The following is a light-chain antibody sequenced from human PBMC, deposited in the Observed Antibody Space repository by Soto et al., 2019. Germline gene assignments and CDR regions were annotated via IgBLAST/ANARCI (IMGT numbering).Light chain of an antibody. Sequence: DIQMTQSPSSLSASVGDRVTITCRASQTISSYLNWFQQKPGEAPNLLIYAASSLHSGVPSRFSGSGSGTDFTLTISSLQPEDFATYYCQQSYSTPYTFGQGTRLEIK. J-gene: IGKJ5*01. CDR2: AAS. CDR1: QTISSY. CDR3: QQSYSTPYT. V-gene: IGKV1-39*01.